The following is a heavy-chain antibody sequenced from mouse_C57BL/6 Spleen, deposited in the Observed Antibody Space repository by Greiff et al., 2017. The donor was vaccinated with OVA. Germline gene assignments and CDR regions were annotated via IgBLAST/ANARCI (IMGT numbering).Heavy chain of an antibody. CDR1: GYAFSSSW. V-gene: IGHV1-82*01. J-gene: IGHJ4*01. Sequence: VKLQESGPELVKPGASVKISCKASGYAFSSSWMNWVKQRPGKGLEWIGRIYPGDGDTNYNGKFKGKATLTADKSSSTAYMQLSSLTSEDSAVYFCARGFYYYGSSPYAMDYWGQGTSVTVSS. D-gene: IGHD1-1*01. CDR3: ARGFYYYGSSPYAMDY. CDR2: IYPGDGDT.